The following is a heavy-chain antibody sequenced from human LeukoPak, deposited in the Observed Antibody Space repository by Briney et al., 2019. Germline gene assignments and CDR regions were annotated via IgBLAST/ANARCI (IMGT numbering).Heavy chain of an antibody. CDR3: ARGLPRGFHNENYFDP. CDR1: GYTFINYD. Sequence: ASVKVSCKTSGYTFINYDINWVRQVPGQGLEWMGWMTPSRGSTGYAQKFQGRVSFTRDTSVSTAFMELNNLTSEDTAVYYCARGLPRGFHNENYFDPWGQGTLVTVSS. CDR2: MTPSRGST. D-gene: IGHD1-7*01. V-gene: IGHV1-8*01. J-gene: IGHJ5*02.